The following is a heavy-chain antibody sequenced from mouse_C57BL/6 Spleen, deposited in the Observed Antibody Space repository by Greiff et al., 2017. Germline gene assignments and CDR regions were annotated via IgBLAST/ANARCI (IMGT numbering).Heavy chain of an antibody. CDR3: ARDYGSSRFAY. CDR1: GYAFSSSW. V-gene: IGHV1-82*01. Sequence: LQESGPELVKPGASVKISCKASGYAFSSSWMNWVKQRPGKGLEWIGRIYPGDGDTNYNGKFKGKATLTADKSSSTAYMQLSSLTSEDSAVYFCARDYGSSRFAYWGQGTLVTVSA. J-gene: IGHJ3*01. CDR2: IYPGDGDT. D-gene: IGHD1-1*01.